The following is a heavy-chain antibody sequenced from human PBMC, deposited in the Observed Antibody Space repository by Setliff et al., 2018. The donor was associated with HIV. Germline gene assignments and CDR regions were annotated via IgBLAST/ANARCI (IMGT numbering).Heavy chain of an antibody. Sequence: SETLSLTCSVTGAPTSRDNYFWGWIRQPPGKGLEWIANIHSPGTVYYNPSLRSRVTISVDTSQSRLSLELTSVTAADTAVYYCARPSFGIGGGANFDPWGQGTLVTVSS. CDR2: IHSPGTV. D-gene: IGHD3-3*01. CDR3: ARPSFGIGGGANFDP. CDR1: GAPTSRDNYF. V-gene: IGHV4-39*01. J-gene: IGHJ5*02.